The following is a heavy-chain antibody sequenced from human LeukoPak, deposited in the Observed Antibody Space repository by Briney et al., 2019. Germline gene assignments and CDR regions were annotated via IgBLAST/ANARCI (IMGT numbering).Heavy chain of an antibody. D-gene: IGHD2-2*01. CDR1: GFTFSISW. CDR2: IKEDGGAK. J-gene: IGHJ4*02. CDR3: AKSHCSSTSCYLDY. Sequence: GGSLRLSCVASGFTFSISWMTWVRQAPGKGLEWVANIKEDGGAKNYVDSVKGRFTISRDNAKNSLYLQMNSLRAEDTAVYYCAKSHCSSTSCYLDYWGQGTLVTVSS. V-gene: IGHV3-7*01.